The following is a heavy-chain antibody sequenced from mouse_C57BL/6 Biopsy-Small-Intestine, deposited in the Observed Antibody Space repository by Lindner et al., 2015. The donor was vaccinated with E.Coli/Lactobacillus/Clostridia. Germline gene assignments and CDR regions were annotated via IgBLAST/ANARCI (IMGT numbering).Heavy chain of an antibody. J-gene: IGHJ4*01. D-gene: IGHD2-14*01. V-gene: IGHV1-7*01. CDR1: GYIFTNYG. CDR2: GNTNFGNT. CDR3: ARDLSLRGVIGY. Sequence: SVKVSCKTSGYIFTNYGITWVRQAPGQGLEWMGWTSAFDGNTNFGNTKYAQKVQDRFTMTTDTSTSTAYMELRSLRSDDTAVYYCARDLSLRGVIGYWGQGTLVTVSS.